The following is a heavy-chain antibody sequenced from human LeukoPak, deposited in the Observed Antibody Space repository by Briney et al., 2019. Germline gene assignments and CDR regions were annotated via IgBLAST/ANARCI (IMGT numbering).Heavy chain of an antibody. CDR1: GFTFSSYS. CDR2: ISSSSSYI. V-gene: IGHV3-21*04. D-gene: IGHD3-9*01. CDR3: AKDLIGYYKPFDC. J-gene: IGHJ4*02. Sequence: GGSLRLSCAASGFTFSSYSMNWVRQAPGKGLEWVSSISSSSSYIYYADSVKGRFTISRDNSRNTLFLHMNSLRAEDTAVYYCAKDLIGYYKPFDCWGQGTLVTVSS.